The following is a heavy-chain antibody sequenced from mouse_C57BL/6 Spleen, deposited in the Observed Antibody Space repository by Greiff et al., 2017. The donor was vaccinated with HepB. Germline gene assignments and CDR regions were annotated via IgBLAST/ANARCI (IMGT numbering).Heavy chain of an antibody. V-gene: IGHV5-17*01. Sequence: EVQRVESGGGLVKPGGSLKLSCAASGFTFSDYGMHWVRQAPEKGLEWVAYISSGSSTIYYADTVKGRFTISRDNAKNTLFLQMSSLRSEDTAMYYCARMGDYDENWFAYWGQGTPVTVSA. D-gene: IGHD2-4*01. CDR3: ARMGDYDENWFAY. J-gene: IGHJ3*01. CDR1: GFTFSDYG. CDR2: ISSGSSTI.